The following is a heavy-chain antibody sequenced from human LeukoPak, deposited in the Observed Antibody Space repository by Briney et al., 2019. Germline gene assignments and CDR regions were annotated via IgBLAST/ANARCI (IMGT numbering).Heavy chain of an antibody. D-gene: IGHD5-24*01. Sequence: SETLSLTCAVYGGSFSGYYWSWIRQPPGKGLEWIGEINHSGSTNYNPSLKSRVTISVDTSKNQFSLKLSSVTAADTAVYYCATPVVEMATAALVTDAGYFDYWGQGTLVTVSS. CDR1: GGSFSGYY. CDR2: INHSGST. J-gene: IGHJ4*02. V-gene: IGHV4-34*01. CDR3: ATPVVEMATAALVTDAGYFDY.